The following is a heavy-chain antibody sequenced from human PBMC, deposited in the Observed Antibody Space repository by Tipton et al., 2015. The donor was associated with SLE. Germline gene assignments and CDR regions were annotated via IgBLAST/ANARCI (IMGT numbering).Heavy chain of an antibody. CDR1: SYTFTSYG. J-gene: IGHJ5*02. Sequence: QSGAEVKKPGASVKVSCKASSYTFTSYGISWVRQAPGQGLEWMGWISAYNGNTNYAQKLQGRVTMTTDTSTSTAYMELRSLRSEDTAVYYCARDQSDAAVVTGWFAPWGQGTLVTVSS. V-gene: IGHV1-18*01. CDR2: ISAYNGNT. CDR3: ARDQSDAAVVTGWFAP. D-gene: IGHD5-18*01.